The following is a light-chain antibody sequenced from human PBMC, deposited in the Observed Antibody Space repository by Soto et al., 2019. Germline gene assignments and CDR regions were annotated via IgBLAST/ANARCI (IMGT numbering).Light chain of an antibody. J-gene: IGKJ1*01. CDR1: QSLFYKFNNRDY. CDR3: QQYFSSPRT. CDR2: WAS. Sequence: DIVMTQFPDSLAVSLGEKATINCKSSQSLFYKFNNRDYLAWFQQKPGQSPQLLISWASTRESGVPDRFSGSGSGTDFTLTISSLQAEDVAVYYCQQYFSSPRTFGQGTKVDIK. V-gene: IGKV4-1*01.